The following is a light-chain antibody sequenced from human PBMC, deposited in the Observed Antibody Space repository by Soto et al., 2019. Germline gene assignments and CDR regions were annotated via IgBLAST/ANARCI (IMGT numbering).Light chain of an antibody. Sequence: IQLTQSPSSLSASVGDRVTITCRASQGISSYLAWHQQKPGKAPELLIYAASTLQSGVPSRFSGSGSGTDFTLTISCLQSEDFATYYCQQYYSFPLTFGGGTKVDI. J-gene: IGKJ4*01. CDR3: QQYYSFPLT. V-gene: IGKV1-9*01. CDR2: AAS. CDR1: QGISSY.